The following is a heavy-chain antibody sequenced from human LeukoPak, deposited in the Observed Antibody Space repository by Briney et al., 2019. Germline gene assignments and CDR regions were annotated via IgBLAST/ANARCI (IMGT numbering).Heavy chain of an antibody. CDR1: GFTFSNYG. CDR3: AKDGAYYYGSGSYVDY. D-gene: IGHD3-10*01. J-gene: IGHJ4*02. V-gene: IGHV3-30*02. Sequence: GGSLRLSCATSGFTFSNYGMHWVRQAPGKGLQWVAFIRFDTNNKYYADSVRGRFTISRDNSKKTLFLQINSLRPEDTAVYYCAKDGAYYYGSGSYVDYWGQGTLVTVSS. CDR2: IRFDTNNK.